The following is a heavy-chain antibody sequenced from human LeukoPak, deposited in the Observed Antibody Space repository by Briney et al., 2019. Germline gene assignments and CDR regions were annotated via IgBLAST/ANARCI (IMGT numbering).Heavy chain of an antibody. V-gene: IGHV1-18*01. CDR2: ISAYNGNT. Sequence: ASVKVSCKASGYPFTSYGFNWVRQAPGQGLEWMGCISAYNGNTNYAQKLQGRVTMTTDKSTSTAYMELRSLRSDDTAVYYCARDDVYGDRDFDYWGQGTLVTVSS. CDR3: ARDDVYGDRDFDY. J-gene: IGHJ4*02. CDR1: GYPFTSYG. D-gene: IGHD4-17*01.